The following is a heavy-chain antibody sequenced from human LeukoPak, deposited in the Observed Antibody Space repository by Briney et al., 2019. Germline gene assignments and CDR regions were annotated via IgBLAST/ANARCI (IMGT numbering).Heavy chain of an antibody. V-gene: IGHV3-23*01. J-gene: IGHJ4*02. CDR2: ISGSGGST. Sequence: PGGSLRLSCAASGFTFSSYAMSWVRQAPGKGLEWVSAISGSGGSTYYADSVKGRFTISRDNAKNSLYLQMNSLRAEDTALYYCAKDTQYSGYDRTSFDYWGQGTLVTVSS. D-gene: IGHD5-12*01. CDR1: GFTFSSYA. CDR3: AKDTQYSGYDRTSFDY.